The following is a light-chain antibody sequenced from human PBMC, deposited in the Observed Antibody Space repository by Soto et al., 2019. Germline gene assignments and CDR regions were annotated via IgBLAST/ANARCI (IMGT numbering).Light chain of an antibody. V-gene: IGKV3-15*01. CDR3: QQYGSSPGT. CDR2: GAS. Sequence: EIVMTQSPATLSVSTGERATLSCRASQSVSSNLAWYQQKPGQAPRLLIYGASTRATGIPARFSGSGSGTEFTLTISSLQSEDFAVYYCQQYGSSPGTFGQGTKVDIK. CDR1: QSVSSN. J-gene: IGKJ1*01.